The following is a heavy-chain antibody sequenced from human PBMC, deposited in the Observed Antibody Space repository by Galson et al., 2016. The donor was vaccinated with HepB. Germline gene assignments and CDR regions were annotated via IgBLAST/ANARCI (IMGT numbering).Heavy chain of an antibody. V-gene: IGHV1-46*01. CDR2: VDP. Sequence: SVKVSCKASGFSFTSFYIHWVRQAPGQGLEWSGIVDPNYPQQFQGRVSMTRDTSTSTVYMELNSLTSEDTAVYYCAREGGSSWGFDYWGQGTLVIVSS. J-gene: IGHJ4*02. CDR3: AREGGSSWGFDY. CDR1: GFSFTSFY. D-gene: IGHD1-26*01.